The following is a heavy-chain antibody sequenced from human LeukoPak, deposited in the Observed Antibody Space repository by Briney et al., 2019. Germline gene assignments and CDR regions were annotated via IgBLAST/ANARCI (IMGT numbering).Heavy chain of an antibody. CDR3: ASPDFWSGYYNY. CDR1: GGTLSSYA. V-gene: IGHV1-69*05. D-gene: IGHD3-3*01. CDR2: IIPIFGTA. J-gene: IGHJ4*02. Sequence: SVKVSCKASGGTLSSYAISWVRQAPGQGLEWMGGIIPIFGTANYAQKFQGRVTITTDESTSTAYMELSSLRSEDTAVYYCASPDFWSGYYNYWGQGTLVTVSS.